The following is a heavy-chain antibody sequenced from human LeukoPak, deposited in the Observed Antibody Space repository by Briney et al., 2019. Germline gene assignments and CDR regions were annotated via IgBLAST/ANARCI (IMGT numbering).Heavy chain of an antibody. J-gene: IGHJ4*02. CDR2: IYYSGST. V-gene: IGHV4-59*08. CDR3: ASFGRRDGYNPYYFDY. Sequence: SETLSLTCADSGGSINSYYWTWIRQPPGKGLDWIGYIYYSGSTNYNPSLKSRVTIAVDTSKNQFSLKLSSVTAADTAVYYCASFGRRDGYNPYYFDYWGQGSLVTVSS. CDR1: GGSINSYY. D-gene: IGHD5-24*01.